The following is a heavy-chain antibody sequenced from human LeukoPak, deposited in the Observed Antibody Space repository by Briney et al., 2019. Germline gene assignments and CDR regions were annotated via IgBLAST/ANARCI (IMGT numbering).Heavy chain of an antibody. J-gene: IGHJ3*02. CDR1: GGSISSYY. D-gene: IGHD2-21*02. CDR3: AGGGYIVVVTDDAFDI. V-gene: IGHV4-59*01. CDR2: IYYSGST. Sequence: NPSETLSLTCTVSGGSISSYYWSWIRQPPGKGLEWIGYIYYSGSTNYNPSLKSRVTISVDTSKNQFSLKLSSVTAADTAVYYCAGGGYIVVVTDDAFDIWGQGTMVTVSS.